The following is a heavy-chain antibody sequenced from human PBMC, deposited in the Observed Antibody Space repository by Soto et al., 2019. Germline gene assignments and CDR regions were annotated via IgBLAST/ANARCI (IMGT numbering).Heavy chain of an antibody. J-gene: IGHJ4*02. D-gene: IGHD2-2*01. CDR2: ISSSSSTI. CDR1: GFTFSSYS. Sequence: HPGGSLRLSCAASGFTFSSYSMNWVRQAPGKGLEWVSYISSSSSTIYYADSVKGRFTISRDNAKNSLYLQMNSLRAEDTAVYYCARPLYDGHQLLGLYYWGQGTLVTVSS. CDR3: ARPLYDGHQLLGLYY. V-gene: IGHV3-48*01.